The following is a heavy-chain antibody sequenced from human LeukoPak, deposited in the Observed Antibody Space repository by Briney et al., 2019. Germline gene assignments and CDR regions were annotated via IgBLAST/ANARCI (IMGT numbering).Heavy chain of an antibody. CDR3: ARGDWSGYYSWFDP. D-gene: IGHD3-3*01. CDR1: GGSISSGGYY. V-gene: IGHV4-31*03. Sequence: KSSETLSLTCTVSGGSISSGGYYWSWIRQHPGKGLEWIGYIYYSGSTYYNPSLKSRVTISVDTSKNQFSLKLSSVTAADTAVYYCARGDWSGYYSWFDPWGQGTLVTVSS. CDR2: IYYSGST. J-gene: IGHJ5*02.